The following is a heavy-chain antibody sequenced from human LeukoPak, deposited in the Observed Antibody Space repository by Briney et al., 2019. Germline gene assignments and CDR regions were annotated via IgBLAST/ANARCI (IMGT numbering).Heavy chain of an antibody. CDR1: GFTFSSYG. J-gene: IGHJ4*02. D-gene: IGHD1-20*01. V-gene: IGHV3-30*18. CDR2: ISYDGSNK. CDR3: AKSNWNDVRDIDY. Sequence: GGSLRLSCAASGFTFSSYGMHWVRQAPGKGLEWVAVISYDGSNKYYADSVKGRFTISRDNSKNTLYLQMNSLRAEDTAVYYCAKSNWNDVRDIDYWGQGTLVTVSS.